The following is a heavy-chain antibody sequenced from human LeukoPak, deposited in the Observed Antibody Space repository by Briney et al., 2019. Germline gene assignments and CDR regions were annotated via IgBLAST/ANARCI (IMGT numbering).Heavy chain of an antibody. Sequence: EGSLRLSCAASGFTFNNYAMHWVRQGPGKGLEWVSLISGDGGRKYYADSMKGRFTISRDNSKNSLYLQMNSLRTEDTALYYCAKGAGYNNGDASDIWGLGTMVTVSS. J-gene: IGHJ3*02. D-gene: IGHD5-24*01. V-gene: IGHV3-43*02. CDR2: ISGDGGRK. CDR1: GFTFNNYA. CDR3: AKGAGYNNGDASDI.